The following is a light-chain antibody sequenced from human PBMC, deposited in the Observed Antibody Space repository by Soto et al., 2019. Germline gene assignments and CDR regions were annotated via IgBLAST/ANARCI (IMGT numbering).Light chain of an antibody. CDR2: DAS. J-gene: IGKJ1*01. Sequence: IQMTQSPSTLSASVGDTVTITCRASQTISNWLAWYQQKPGKAPKLLIYDASSLQSGVPPRFSGRGSGTEFTLTISSLQPDDFATYYCQQYNFFPRTFGQGTKVDIK. CDR3: QQYNFFPRT. CDR1: QTISNW. V-gene: IGKV1-5*01.